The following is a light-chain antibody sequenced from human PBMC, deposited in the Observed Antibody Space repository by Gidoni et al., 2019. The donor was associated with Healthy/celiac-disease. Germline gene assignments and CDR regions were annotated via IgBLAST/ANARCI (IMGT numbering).Light chain of an antibody. Sequence: AIQMTQSPSSLSASVGDRVTITCRASQGIRNDLGWYQQKPGKAPKLLIYAASSLQSGVPSRFSGSGSGTDFTLTISSMKPEDCATYYCLQDYNDPLTFGQGTKVEIK. CDR2: AAS. CDR1: QGIRND. V-gene: IGKV1-6*01. CDR3: LQDYNDPLT. J-gene: IGKJ1*01.